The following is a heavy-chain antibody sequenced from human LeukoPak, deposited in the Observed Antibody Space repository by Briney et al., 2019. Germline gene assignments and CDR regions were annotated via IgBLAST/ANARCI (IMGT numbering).Heavy chain of an antibody. CDR3: ARVVWRGYYGSGSYSIGAPYYFDY. Sequence: SETLSLTCTVSGGSISSSSYYWGWIRQPPGKGLEWIGSIYYSGSTYCNPSLKSRVTISVDTSKNQFSLKLSSVTAADTAVYYCARVVWRGYYGSGSYSIGAPYYFDYWGQGTLVTVSS. V-gene: IGHV4-39*07. CDR1: GGSISSSSYY. CDR2: IYYSGST. J-gene: IGHJ4*02. D-gene: IGHD3-10*01.